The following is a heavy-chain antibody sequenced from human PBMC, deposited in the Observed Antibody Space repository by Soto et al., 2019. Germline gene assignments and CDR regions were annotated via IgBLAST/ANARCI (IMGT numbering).Heavy chain of an antibody. CDR3: ARVKWFGESGFDY. D-gene: IGHD3-10*01. CDR2: MYNTGST. V-gene: IGHV4-59*01. CDR1: GGSISGYY. J-gene: IGHJ4*02. Sequence: PSETLSLTCTVSGGSISGYYWSWIRQPPGKGLEWIGYMYNTGSTVYNPSFKSRVTISVDTSKNQFSLNVSSVTAADTAVYYCARVKWFGESGFDYWGQGTLVTVSS.